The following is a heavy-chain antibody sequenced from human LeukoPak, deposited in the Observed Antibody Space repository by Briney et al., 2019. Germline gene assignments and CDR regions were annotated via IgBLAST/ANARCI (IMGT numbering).Heavy chain of an antibody. J-gene: IGHJ4*02. D-gene: IGHD3-3*01. CDR3: ARSYYDFWSGYYTGWYFDY. CDR2: ISAYNGNT. V-gene: IGHV1-18*01. Sequence: GASVKVSCKASGGTFSSYAISWVRQAPGQGLEWMGWISAYNGNTNYAQKLQGRVTMTTDTSTSTAYMELRSLRSDDTAVYYCARSYYDFWSGYYTGWYFDYWGQGTLVTVSS. CDR1: GGTFSSYA.